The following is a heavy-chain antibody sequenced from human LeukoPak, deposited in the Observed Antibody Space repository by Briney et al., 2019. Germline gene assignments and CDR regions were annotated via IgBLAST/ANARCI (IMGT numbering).Heavy chain of an antibody. D-gene: IGHD1-26*01. J-gene: IGHJ3*02. Sequence: PSETLSLTCTVSAAPITSYYWSWIRQPPGKGLEWIGYIYYSGSTNCNPSLKSRVAISVDTSKSQVSLRLSSVTAADTAVYYCARGGSIVGATPHDAFDIWGQGTVVTVS. CDR3: ARGGSIVGATPHDAFDI. CDR2: IYYSGST. CDR1: AAPITSYY. V-gene: IGHV4-59*01.